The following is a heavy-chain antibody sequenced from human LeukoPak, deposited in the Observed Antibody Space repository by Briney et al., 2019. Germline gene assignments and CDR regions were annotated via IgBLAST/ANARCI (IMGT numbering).Heavy chain of an antibody. J-gene: IGHJ4*02. V-gene: IGHV1-2*02. CDR1: GYTFTGYY. D-gene: IGHD1-26*01. Sequence: ASVKVSCKASGYTFTGYYMHWVRQAPGHGLEWMGWINPNIGGTDYAQKFEGRVTMTRGTSISTAYMQLRRLRSDATDVYYCASDFSYFTTEDEDYWGQGTLVTVSS. CDR2: INPNIGGT. CDR3: ASDFSYFTTEDEDY.